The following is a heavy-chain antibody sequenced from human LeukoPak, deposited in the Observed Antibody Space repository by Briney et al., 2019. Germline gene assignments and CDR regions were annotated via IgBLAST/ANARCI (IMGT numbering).Heavy chain of an antibody. D-gene: IGHD3-10*02. J-gene: IGHJ6*04. CDR1: GFTFSSYE. Sequence: GGSLRLSCVASGFTFSSYEMNWVRRAPGKGLEWLSYITSSDSTTHYADSVKGRFTISRDDAQNSLYLQMNSLRVEDTAVYYCAELGITMIGGVWGKGTTVTISS. V-gene: IGHV3-48*03. CDR3: AELGITMIGGV. CDR2: ITSSDSTT.